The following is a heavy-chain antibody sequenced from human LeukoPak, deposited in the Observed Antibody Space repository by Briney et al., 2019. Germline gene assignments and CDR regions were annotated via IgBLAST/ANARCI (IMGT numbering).Heavy chain of an antibody. J-gene: IGHJ3*02. D-gene: IGHD3-22*01. Sequence: GEPLKISCQGSGYIFTTSWIGWVRQMPGKGLEWMGIIYPGDSDTRYSPSFQGQVTISADKSISTAYLQWSSLKASDTAMYYCARHSYDSSGTGGAFDIWGQGTMVTVSS. CDR3: ARHSYDSSGTGGAFDI. V-gene: IGHV5-51*01. CDR1: GYIFTTSW. CDR2: IYPGDSDT.